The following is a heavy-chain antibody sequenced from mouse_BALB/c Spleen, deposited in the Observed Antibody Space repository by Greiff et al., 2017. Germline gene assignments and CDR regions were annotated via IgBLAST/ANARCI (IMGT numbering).Heavy chain of an antibody. CDR3: ARQRNTMITPWFAY. D-gene: IGHD2-4*01. Sequence: EVKVVESGGGLVKPGGSLKLSCAASGFAFSSYDMSWVRQTPEKRLEWVAYISSGGGSTYYPDTVKGRFTISRDNAKNTLYLQMSSLKSEDTAMYYGARQRNTMITPWFAYWGQGTLVTVSA. CDR1: GFAFSSYD. V-gene: IGHV5-12-1*01. CDR2: ISSGGGST. J-gene: IGHJ3*01.